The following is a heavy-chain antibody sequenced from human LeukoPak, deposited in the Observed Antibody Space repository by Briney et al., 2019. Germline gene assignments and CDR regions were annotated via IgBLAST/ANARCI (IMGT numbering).Heavy chain of an antibody. CDR1: GFTFSSYS. CDR2: ISSSSSYI. J-gene: IGHJ3*02. CDR3: ARIAVAGTYAFDI. D-gene: IGHD6-19*01. V-gene: IGHV3-21*01. Sequence: PGGSLRLSCAASGFTFSSYSMNWVRQAPGKGLEWVSSISSSSSYIYYADSVKGRFTISRDNAKNSLYLQTNSLRAEDTAVYYCARIAVAGTYAFDIWGQGTMVTVSS.